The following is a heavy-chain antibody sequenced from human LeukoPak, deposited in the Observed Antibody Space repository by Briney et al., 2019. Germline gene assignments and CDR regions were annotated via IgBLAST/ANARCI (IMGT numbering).Heavy chain of an antibody. V-gene: IGHV3-7*01. J-gene: IGHJ4*02. Sequence: GGSLRLSCVPSGFSFSNYAMSWVRQAPGKGLEWVANIKPDGSEKSYVDSVRGRFTISRDNAKNSLYLQMNSLRAEDTAVYYCARSLTGVTSYWGQGTLVTVSS. D-gene: IGHD7-27*01. CDR1: GFSFSNYA. CDR3: ARSLTGVTSY. CDR2: IKPDGSEK.